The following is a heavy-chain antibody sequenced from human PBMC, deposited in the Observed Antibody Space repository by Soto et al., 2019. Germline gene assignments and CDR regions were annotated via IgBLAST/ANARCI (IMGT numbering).Heavy chain of an antibody. D-gene: IGHD3-22*01. J-gene: IGHJ4*02. Sequence: QVQLVQSGAEVKKPGSSVKVSCKASGGTFSSYAISWVRQAPGQGLEWMGGIIPIFGTANYAQKFQGRVTITADESTSTAYMELSSLRSEDTAVYYCARDRMGYYDSSGYYHDYWGQGTLVTVSS. V-gene: IGHV1-69*12. CDR1: GGTFSSYA. CDR3: ARDRMGYYDSSGYYHDY. CDR2: IIPIFGTA.